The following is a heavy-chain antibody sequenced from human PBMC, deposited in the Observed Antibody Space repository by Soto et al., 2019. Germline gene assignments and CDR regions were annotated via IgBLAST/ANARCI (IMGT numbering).Heavy chain of an antibody. J-gene: IGHJ5*02. CDR3: ARENLSYEILTGANWFEP. CDR2: IYDSGST. D-gene: IGHD3-9*01. V-gene: IGHV4-31*01. Sequence: PSETLSLTCTVSGDSISGGGFCWSWLRQHPGKGLEWIGYIYDSGSTHYNPSLKSPVIMSVDKSKNQFYLKLFSVTAADTAVYYGARENLSYEILTGANWFEPWGQGTLVTVSS. CDR1: GDSISGGGFC.